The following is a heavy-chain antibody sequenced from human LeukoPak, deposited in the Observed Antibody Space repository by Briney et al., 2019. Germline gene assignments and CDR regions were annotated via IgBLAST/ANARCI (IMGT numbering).Heavy chain of an antibody. CDR3: ARGHYDVLAVYYYYGMDV. CDR1: GFIFSDYD. D-gene: IGHD3-9*01. V-gene: IGHV3-48*02. Sequence: AGGSLRLSCAASGFIFSDYDMNWVRQAPGQGLEWISHITSSSDAIYYADSVRGRFTISRDNAKNSLYLEMDSLRDEDTAVYYCARGHYDVLAVYYYYGMDVWGPGTTVTVTS. CDR2: ITSSSDAI. J-gene: IGHJ6*02.